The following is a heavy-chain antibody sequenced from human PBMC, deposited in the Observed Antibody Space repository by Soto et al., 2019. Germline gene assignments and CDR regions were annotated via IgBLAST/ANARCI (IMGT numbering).Heavy chain of an antibody. V-gene: IGHV1-69*12. D-gene: IGHD2-2*01. CDR3: ARHVPAAGYYYGIDF. J-gene: IGHJ6*02. CDR2: IIPICGTA. CDR1: GGTFSSYA. Sequence: QVQLVQSGAEVKKPGSSVKVSCKASGGTFSSYAISWVRQAPGQGLEWMGGIIPICGTANYAQKFQGRVTITADESTSTAYMELSSLRAEDTAVYYCARHVPAAGYYYGIDFWGQGTTVTGSS.